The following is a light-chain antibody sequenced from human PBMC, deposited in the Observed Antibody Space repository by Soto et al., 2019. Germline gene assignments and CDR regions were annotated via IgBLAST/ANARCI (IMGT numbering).Light chain of an antibody. CDR2: EVS. J-gene: IGLJ1*01. V-gene: IGLV2-14*01. Sequence: QSALTQPRSVSGSPGQSVTISCTGTSSDVGGYDFVSWYQQHPGKAPKLTIYEVSNRPSGVSNRFSGSKSGNTASLTISGLQAEDEADYYCSSYTCSSTPYVFGTGTKVTVL. CDR1: SSDVGGYDF. CDR3: SSYTCSSTPYV.